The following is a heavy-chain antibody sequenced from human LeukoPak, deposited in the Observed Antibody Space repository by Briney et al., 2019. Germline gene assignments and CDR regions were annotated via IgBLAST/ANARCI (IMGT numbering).Heavy chain of an antibody. CDR2: ISCDGRNI. V-gene: IGHV3-30*04. J-gene: IGHJ4*02. D-gene: IGHD2-2*01. Sequence: GGSLRLSCAASGFTFRSYPVHWVRQAPGKGLEGVALISCDGRNINYGDSVKGRFTISRDNSNNTVLLLVSSLRPEDTAIYYCARGVRHGSAAFDHWGQGTLVPVSS. CDR1: GFTFRSYP. CDR3: ARGVRHGSAAFDH.